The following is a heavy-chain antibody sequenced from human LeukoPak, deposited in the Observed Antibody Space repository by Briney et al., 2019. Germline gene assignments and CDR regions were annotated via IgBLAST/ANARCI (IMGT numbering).Heavy chain of an antibody. Sequence: GGSLRLSCVASGFTFSDYYMSWIRQAPGKGLEWVSYIRSSGTTIHYADSVKGRFTISRDNAKNSLYLQMNSLRAEDTAVYYCGRDRGAVTDVFDYWGQGTLVTVSS. V-gene: IGHV3-11*04. CDR2: IRSSGTTI. CDR3: GRDRGAVTDVFDY. J-gene: IGHJ4*02. CDR1: GFTFSDYY. D-gene: IGHD6-19*01.